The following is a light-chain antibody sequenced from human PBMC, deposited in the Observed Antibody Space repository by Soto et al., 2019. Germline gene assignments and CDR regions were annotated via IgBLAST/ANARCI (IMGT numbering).Light chain of an antibody. Sequence: EIVLTQSPATLSVSPGERATLSCRASQSVSSNLAGYQQKPGRAPRRLLYGASTRATGITASFRGSGSGTEFTLTISSMQSEDFSVYYCRQYNNWPPWTFGQGTKVEIK. CDR1: QSVSSN. CDR3: RQYNNWPPWT. V-gene: IGKV3-15*01. J-gene: IGKJ1*01. CDR2: GAS.